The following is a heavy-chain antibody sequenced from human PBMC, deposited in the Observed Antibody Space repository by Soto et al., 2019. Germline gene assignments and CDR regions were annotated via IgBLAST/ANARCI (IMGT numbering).Heavy chain of an antibody. V-gene: IGHV3-33*08. CDR2: IWYDGSYI. CDR3: ARFFQVGFYDNSGQGGLYYGVDV. D-gene: IGHD3-22*01. CDR1: GFTFSSYW. Sequence: GGSLRLCCAASGFTFSSYWMHWVRQAPGKGLQWLAVIWYDGSYIYYADSVKGRFIISRDNSKNALYLQMNSLRAEDTAVYYCARFFQVGFYDNSGQGGLYYGVDVWGQGTTVTVSS. J-gene: IGHJ6*02.